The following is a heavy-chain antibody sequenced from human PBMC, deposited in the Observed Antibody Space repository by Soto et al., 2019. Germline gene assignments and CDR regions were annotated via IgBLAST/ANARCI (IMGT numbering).Heavy chain of an antibody. V-gene: IGHV1-2*02. J-gene: IGHJ4*02. D-gene: IGHD3-9*01. Sequence: VQLVQSGAEVKKPGASVKVSCEASGYNFIDYYIHWVRQAPGQGFEWMGRISPKSGGTNYAQKFEGRVTMTWDTSLNTVYMELSSLKSDDTAVYYCARPPGYISDWYYFDLWGQGTRVTVSS. CDR1: GYNFIDYY. CDR3: ARPPGYISDWYYFDL. CDR2: ISPKSGGT.